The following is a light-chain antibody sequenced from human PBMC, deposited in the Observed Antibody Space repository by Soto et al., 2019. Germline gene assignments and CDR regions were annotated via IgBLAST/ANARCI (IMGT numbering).Light chain of an antibody. J-gene: IGKJ1*01. CDR1: QSIDNW. CDR2: DAS. CDR3: QQFDTFFWT. V-gene: IGKV1-5*01. Sequence: DIQMTQSPSTMSASVGDRVTITCRASQSIDNWLAWYQQKPGKAPRLLIYDASRLESGVPSRFSGSGSGTDFTLTITGLQPDDFATYYCQQFDTFFWTFGPGTRVEIK.